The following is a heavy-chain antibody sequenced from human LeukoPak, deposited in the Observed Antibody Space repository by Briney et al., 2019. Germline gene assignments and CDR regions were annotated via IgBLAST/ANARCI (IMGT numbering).Heavy chain of an antibody. CDR3: AREASLTTVTTSSPTFDY. Sequence: SVKVSCKASGGTFSSYAISWVRQAPGQGLEWMGGIIPIFGTANYAQKFQGRVTITADGSTSTAYMELSSLRSEDTAVYYCAREASLTTVTTSSPTFDYWGQGTLVTVSS. V-gene: IGHV1-69*13. J-gene: IGHJ4*02. CDR2: IIPIFGTA. CDR1: GGTFSSYA. D-gene: IGHD4-17*01.